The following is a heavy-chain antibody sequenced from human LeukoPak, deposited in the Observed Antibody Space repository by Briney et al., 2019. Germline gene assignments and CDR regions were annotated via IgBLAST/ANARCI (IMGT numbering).Heavy chain of an antibody. CDR2: IYYSGST. CDR3: ARRDGSGYSLDY. CDR1: GGSISSSNYY. V-gene: IGHV4-39*01. D-gene: IGHD3-22*01. Sequence: ASETLSLTCTVSGGSISSSNYYWGWIRQPPGKGLEWIGSIYYSGSTYYNPSLKSRVTISVDTSKNQFSLKLSSVTAAETAVYYCARRDGSGYSLDYWGQGTLVIVSS. J-gene: IGHJ4*02.